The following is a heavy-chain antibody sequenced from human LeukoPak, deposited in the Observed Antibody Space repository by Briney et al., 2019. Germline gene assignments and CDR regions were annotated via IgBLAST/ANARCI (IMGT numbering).Heavy chain of an antibody. V-gene: IGHV3-23*01. CDR1: GFTFSSYA. J-gene: IGHJ5*02. CDR3: AKDTFWSGSNWFDP. CDR2: ISGSGGST. D-gene: IGHD3-3*01. Sequence: PGGSLRLSCAASGFTFSSYARSWVRQAPGKGLEGVSAISGSGGSTYYADSVKGRFTISRDNSKNTLYLQMNSLRAEDTAVYYCAKDTFWSGSNWFDPWGQGTLVTVSS.